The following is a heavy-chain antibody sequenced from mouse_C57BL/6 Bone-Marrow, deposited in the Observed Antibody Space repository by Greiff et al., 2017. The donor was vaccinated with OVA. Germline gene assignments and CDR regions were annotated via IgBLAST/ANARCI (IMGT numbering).Heavy chain of an antibody. Sequence: VQLQQSGAELVRPGTSVKVSCKASGYAFTNYLIEWVKQRPGQGLEWIGVINPGSGGTNYNEKFKGKATLTADKSSSTAYMQLSSLTSAYSAVSFCAVYCGPSMDYWGQGTSVTVSS. D-gene: IGHD1-1*01. V-gene: IGHV1-54*01. CDR3: AVYCGPSMDY. J-gene: IGHJ4*01. CDR2: INPGSGGT. CDR1: GYAFTNYL.